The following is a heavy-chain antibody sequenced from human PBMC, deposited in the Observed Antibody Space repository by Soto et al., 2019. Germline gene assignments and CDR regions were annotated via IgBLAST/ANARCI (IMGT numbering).Heavy chain of an antibody. D-gene: IGHD2-8*02. V-gene: IGHV4-59*12. CDR2: MYNTGST. CDR3: ARDKNTGLFDY. CDR1: GGSISGYY. J-gene: IGHJ4*02. Sequence: SETLSLTCTVSGGSISGYYWSWIRQPPGKGLEWIGYMYNTGSTVYNPSFKSRVTISVGTSKNQFSLKLTSVTAADTAVYYCARDKNTGLFDYWGQGTLVTVSS.